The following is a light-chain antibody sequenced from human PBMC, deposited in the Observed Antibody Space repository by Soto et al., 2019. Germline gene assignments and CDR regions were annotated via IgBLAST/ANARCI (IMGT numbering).Light chain of an antibody. V-gene: IGKV4-1*01. CDR3: QQYYGSPYT. CDR1: QSVLYTSNNKNY. CDR2: WAS. Sequence: DIVMTQSPGSLAVSLGERATINCKSSQSVLYTSNNKNYLAWYQQKTGQPPKLLIYWASARESGVPDRFGGSGSGTEFTLTISSLQAEDVAVYYCQQYYGSPYTFGQGTKLEIK. J-gene: IGKJ2*01.